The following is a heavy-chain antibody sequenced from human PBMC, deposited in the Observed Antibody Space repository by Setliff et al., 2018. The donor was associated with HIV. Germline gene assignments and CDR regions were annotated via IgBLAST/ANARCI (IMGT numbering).Heavy chain of an antibody. Sequence: GGSMRRSCATSGFTFDDYTMHWVRHAPGKSLEWLAFIYWDSSRAYYADSVRGRFTISRDNSKSSRYLQLNDLRTEDTALYYCAKDQQSVAGYYFDNRGQGTLVTVSS. V-gene: IGHV3-43*01. J-gene: IGHJ4*02. CDR3: AKDQQSVAGYYFDN. CDR2: IYWDSSRA. D-gene: IGHD6-19*01. CDR1: GFTFDDYT.